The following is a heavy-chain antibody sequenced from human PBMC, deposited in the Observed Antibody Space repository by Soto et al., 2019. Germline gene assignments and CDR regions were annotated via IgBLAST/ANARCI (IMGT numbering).Heavy chain of an antibody. Sequence: EVQLVESGGGLVQPGGSLRLSCAASGFTFSSYSMNWVRQAPGKGLEWVSYISSSSSTIYYADSVKGRFTISRDNAKNSLYLPLNSLRVEDTAVYYCASDPWEPEYYFDYWGQGTLVTVSS. CDR2: ISSSSSTI. CDR1: GFTFSSYS. J-gene: IGHJ4*02. D-gene: IGHD1-26*01. V-gene: IGHV3-48*01. CDR3: ASDPWEPEYYFDY.